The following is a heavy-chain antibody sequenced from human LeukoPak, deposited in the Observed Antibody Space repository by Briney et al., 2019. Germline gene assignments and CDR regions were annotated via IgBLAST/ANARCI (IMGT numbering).Heavy chain of an antibody. CDR3: AGSLWFGELFA. CDR2: INPNCGGT. Sequence: RASVKVSCKASGYTFTGYYMHWVRQAPGQGLEWMGWINPNCGGTNYAQKFQGRVTMTRDTSISTAYMELSRLRSDDTAVYYCAGSLWFGELFAWGQGTLVTVSS. V-gene: IGHV1-2*02. J-gene: IGHJ5*02. CDR1: GYTFTGYY. D-gene: IGHD3-10*01.